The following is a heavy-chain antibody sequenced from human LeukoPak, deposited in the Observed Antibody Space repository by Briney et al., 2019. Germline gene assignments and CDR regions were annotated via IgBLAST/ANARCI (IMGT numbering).Heavy chain of an antibody. CDR2: ISSSGSTI. CDR3: ARGDYYDTSGFRGDYYYYGMDV. D-gene: IGHD3-22*01. V-gene: IGHV3-48*03. J-gene: IGHJ6*02. Sequence: PGGSLRLSCAASGFTFSSFAMNWVRQAPGKGLEWVSYISSSGSTIYYADSVKGRFTISRDNAKNSLYLQMNSLRAEDTAVYYCARGDYYDTSGFRGDYYYYGMDVWGQGTTVTVSS. CDR1: GFTFSSFA.